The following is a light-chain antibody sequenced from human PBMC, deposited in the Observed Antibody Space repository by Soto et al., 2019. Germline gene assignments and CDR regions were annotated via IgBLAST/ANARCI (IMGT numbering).Light chain of an antibody. Sequence: DIQMTQSPYTLSASVGDRVTITCRASQSISSWLAWYQQKPGKAPKLLIYKASSLESGVPSRFSGSGSGTEFTLTISSLQPDDFATYYCQQYNTYWTFGQGTQVEIK. V-gene: IGKV1-5*03. J-gene: IGKJ1*01. CDR1: QSISSW. CDR3: QQYNTYWT. CDR2: KAS.